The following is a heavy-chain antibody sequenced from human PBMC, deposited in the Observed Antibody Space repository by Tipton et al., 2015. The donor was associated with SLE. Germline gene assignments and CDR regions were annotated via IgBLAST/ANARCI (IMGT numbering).Heavy chain of an antibody. V-gene: IGHV4-39*01. D-gene: IGHD3-10*01. Sequence: TLSLTCTVSGGSISSSSYYWGWIRQPPGKGLEWIGSIYYSGSTYYNPSLKSRVTISVDTSKNQFSLKLSSVTAADTAVYYCARGTDTMVRDYWGQGTLVTVSS. CDR2: IYYSGST. J-gene: IGHJ4*02. CDR1: GGSISSSSYY. CDR3: ARGTDTMVRDY.